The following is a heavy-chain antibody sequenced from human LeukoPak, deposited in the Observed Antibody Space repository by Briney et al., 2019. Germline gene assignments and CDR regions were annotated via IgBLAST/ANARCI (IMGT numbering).Heavy chain of an antibody. J-gene: IGHJ6*03. V-gene: IGHV3-33*01. D-gene: IGHD1-14*01. CDR1: VFNLTNCA. CDR3: ARDHRPEIQYYYMDV. Sequence: PGGSPRLSSGPPVFNLTNCAIRSVRHGPNNGRLLEGALLYDENTKHYADSVKGRFTISRDISKNTFYLQMNSLTAEDTAVYYCARDHRPEIQYYYMDVWGKGTTVAVSS. CDR2: LLYDENTK.